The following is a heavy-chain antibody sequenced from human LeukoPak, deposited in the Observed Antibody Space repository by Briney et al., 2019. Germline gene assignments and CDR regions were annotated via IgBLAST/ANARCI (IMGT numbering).Heavy chain of an antibody. CDR2: ISYDGSNK. CDR3: ARGKEYSSSGWFDP. D-gene: IGHD6-6*01. Sequence: GGSLRLSCAASGFTFSSYAMHWVRQAPGKGLEWVAVISYDGSNKYYADSVKGRFTISRDNSKNTLYLQMNSLRAEDTAVYYCARGKEYSSSGWFDPWGQGTLVTVSS. V-gene: IGHV3-30*01. CDR1: GFTFSSYA. J-gene: IGHJ5*02.